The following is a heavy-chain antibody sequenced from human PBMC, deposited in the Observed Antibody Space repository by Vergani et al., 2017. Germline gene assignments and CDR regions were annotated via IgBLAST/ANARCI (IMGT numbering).Heavy chain of an antibody. CDR3: ARHSYYYYMDV. V-gene: IGHV4-59*08. CDR2: IFYSGST. Sequence: QVQLQESGPGLVKPSETLSLTCTVSGGSISSYYWSWIRQPPGKGLEWIGYIFYSGSTTYNPSLKSLVTISVDTSKNQFSRKLSSVTAADTAVYYCARHSYYYYMDVWGKGTTVTVS. CDR1: GGSISSYY. J-gene: IGHJ6*03.